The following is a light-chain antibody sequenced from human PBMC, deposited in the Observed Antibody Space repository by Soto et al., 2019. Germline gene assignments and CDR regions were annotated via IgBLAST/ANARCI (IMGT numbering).Light chain of an antibody. Sequence: EIVLTQSPGTLSLSPGERATLSCRASQSVSSSYLAWYQQKPGQAPRLLIYGASSRATGIPDRFSGSGSGTDFTLTISRREPEDFAVYYCQQYGSWTFGQGTKVEIK. CDR1: QSVSSSY. CDR2: GAS. CDR3: QQYGSWT. J-gene: IGKJ1*01. V-gene: IGKV3-20*01.